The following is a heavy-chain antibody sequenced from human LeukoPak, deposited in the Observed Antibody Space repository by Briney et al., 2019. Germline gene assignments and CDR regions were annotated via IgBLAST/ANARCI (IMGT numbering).Heavy chain of an antibody. Sequence: GGSLRLSCAASGFTVSSNYMSWVRQAPGKGLEWVSVIYSGGSTYYADSVKGRFTISRDNSKNTLYLQMNGLRADDTAVYYCAKDDVAAFATGYMDVWGKGTTVTVSS. CDR3: AKDDVAAFATGYMDV. J-gene: IGHJ6*03. V-gene: IGHV3-53*01. CDR1: GFTVSSNY. D-gene: IGHD6-6*01. CDR2: IYSGGST.